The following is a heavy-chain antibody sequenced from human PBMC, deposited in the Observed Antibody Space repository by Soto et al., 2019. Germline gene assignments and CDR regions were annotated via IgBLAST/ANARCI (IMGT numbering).Heavy chain of an antibody. V-gene: IGHV4-34*01. CDR2: INHSGST. CDR1: GGSFSGYY. CDR3: ARQFKGIAMRDY. J-gene: IGHJ4*02. Sequence: QVQLQQWGAGLLKPSETLSLTCGVYGGSFSGYYWSWIRQPPGKGLEWIGEINHSGSTNYNNPSLKSRVTISVDTSKNQFPLKLSSVTAAATSVYYCARQFKGIAMRDYWGQGTLVTVSS. D-gene: IGHD6-13*01.